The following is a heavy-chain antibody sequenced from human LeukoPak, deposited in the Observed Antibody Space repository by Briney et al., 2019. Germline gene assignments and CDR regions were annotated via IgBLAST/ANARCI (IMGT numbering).Heavy chain of an antibody. CDR3: TRDLDFSFDY. CDR1: GFTFSSYS. V-gene: IGHV3-49*04. Sequence: GGSLRLSCTASGFTFSSYSMSWVRQAPGKGLEWVGFIRSKAYGGTTEYAASVKGRFTISRDDSKSIAYLQMNSLKTEDTAVYYCTRDLDFSFDYWGQGTLVTVSS. J-gene: IGHJ4*02. CDR2: IRSKAYGGTT.